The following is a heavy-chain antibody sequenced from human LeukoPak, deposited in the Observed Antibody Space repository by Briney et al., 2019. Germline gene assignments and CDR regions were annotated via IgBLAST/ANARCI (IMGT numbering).Heavy chain of an antibody. CDR3: ARAACSGGSCYGFDY. J-gene: IGHJ4*02. CDR2: IYYSGST. D-gene: IGHD2-15*01. Sequence: SETLSLTCTVSGGSISSSSYYWGWIRQPPGKGLEWIGSIYYSGSTYYNPSLKSRVTISVDTSKNQFSLKLSSVTAADTAVYYCARAACSGGSCYGFDYWGQGTLVTVSS. V-gene: IGHV4-39*01. CDR1: GGSISSSSYY.